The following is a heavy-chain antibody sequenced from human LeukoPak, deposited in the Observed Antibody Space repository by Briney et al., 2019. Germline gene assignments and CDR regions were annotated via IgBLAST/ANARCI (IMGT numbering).Heavy chain of an antibody. V-gene: IGHV3-23*01. J-gene: IGHJ1*01. D-gene: IGHD6-25*01. CDR2: ISGSGGST. CDR3: AKPPPEESSGWVAPDYFQH. Sequence: GGSLRLSCAASGFTFSSYGMHWVRQAPGKGLEWVSAISGSGGSTYYADSVKGRFTISRDNSKNTLYLQMNSLRAEDTAVYYCAKPPPEESSGWVAPDYFQHWGQGTLVTVSS. CDR1: GFTFSSYG.